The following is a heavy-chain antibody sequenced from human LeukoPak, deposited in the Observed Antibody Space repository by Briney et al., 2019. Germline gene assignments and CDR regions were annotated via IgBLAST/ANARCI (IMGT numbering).Heavy chain of an antibody. Sequence: RASVKVSCKASGYTFTGYYMHWVRQAPGQGLEWMGWINPNSGGTNYAQKFQGRVTMTRDTSISTAYMELSRLRSDDTAVYYCARADPFFDSSGNHYAFDIWGQGTMVTVSS. V-gene: IGHV1-2*02. CDR3: ARADPFFDSSGNHYAFDI. D-gene: IGHD3-22*01. CDR1: GYTFTGYY. J-gene: IGHJ3*02. CDR2: INPNSGGT.